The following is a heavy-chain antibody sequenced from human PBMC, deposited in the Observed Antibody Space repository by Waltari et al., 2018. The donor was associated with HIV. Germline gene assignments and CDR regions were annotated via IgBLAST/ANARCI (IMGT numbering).Heavy chain of an antibody. CDR2: ISRNGDHI. CDR3: VSGVVPAPAPPFWYLDV. Sequence: EVHLVESGGGLVKPGGSLRLSCTTSGFLFSTYSMSWVRQAPGKGLQWVSSISRNGDHIYYEDSWKGRFTISRDDARSSLYLQMDSLRAEDTAVYYCVSGVVPAPAPPFWYLDVWGRGTLVTVSS. D-gene: IGHD3-3*01. CDR1: GFLFSTYS. J-gene: IGHJ2*01. V-gene: IGHV3-21*01.